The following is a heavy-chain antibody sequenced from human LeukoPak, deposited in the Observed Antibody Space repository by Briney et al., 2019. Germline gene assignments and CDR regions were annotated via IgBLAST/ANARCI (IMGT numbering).Heavy chain of an antibody. Sequence: GGSLRLSCAASGFTFSSYGMHWVRQAPGKGLEWVAFIRYDGSNKYYADSVKGRFTISRDNSKNTLYLQMNSLRAEDTAVYYCAKDPVYDILSAGGYYLDYWGQGTLVTVSS. D-gene: IGHD3-9*01. CDR1: GFTFSSYG. CDR3: AKDPVYDILSAGGYYLDY. CDR2: IRYDGSNK. V-gene: IGHV3-30*02. J-gene: IGHJ4*02.